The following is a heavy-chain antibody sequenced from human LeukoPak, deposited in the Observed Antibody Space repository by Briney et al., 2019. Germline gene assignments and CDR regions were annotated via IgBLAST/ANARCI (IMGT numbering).Heavy chain of an antibody. CDR3: ARGIVGSYSYYFDY. D-gene: IGHD1-26*01. V-gene: IGHV4-59*01. CDR2: IFHTGST. Sequence: SETLSLTCSVSGGSMSSYYWTWIRQPPGKGLEWIGFIFHTGSTNYNSSLKSRVTISVDTSKNQFSLKLSSVTAADTAVYYCARGIVGSYSYYFDYWGQGTLVTVSS. CDR1: GGSMSSYY. J-gene: IGHJ4*02.